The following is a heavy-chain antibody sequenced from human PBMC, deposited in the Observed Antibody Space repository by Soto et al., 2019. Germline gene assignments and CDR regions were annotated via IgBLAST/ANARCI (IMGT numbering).Heavy chain of an antibody. CDR1: GFTFSSCT. CDR3: AKVLTDDNGWYQFDS. J-gene: IGHJ4*02. V-gene: IGHV3-23*01. CDR2: VRRSGA. Sequence: EVQLLESGGGLVQPGGSLRLSCVTSGFTFSSCTMNWVRQAPGQGLEWVSSVRRSGAYYADSVKGRFTISRDNSRSTLYLQMDSLRAEDTAVYYCAKVLTDDNGWYQFDSWGQGTLVTVSS. D-gene: IGHD6-19*01.